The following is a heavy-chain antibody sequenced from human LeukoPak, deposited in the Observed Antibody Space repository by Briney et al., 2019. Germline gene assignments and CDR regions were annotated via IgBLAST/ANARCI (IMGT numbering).Heavy chain of an antibody. D-gene: IGHD1-26*01. CDR1: GGSFSSYY. CDR3: ARHDGTHPGAFDI. CDR2: IYYSGST. Sequence: PSETLSLTCAVYGGSFSSYYWGWIRQPPGKGLEWIGSIYYSGSTYYNPSLKSRVTISVDTSKNQFSLKLSSVTAADTAVYYCARHDGTHPGAFDIWGQGTMVTVSS. J-gene: IGHJ3*02. V-gene: IGHV4-39*01.